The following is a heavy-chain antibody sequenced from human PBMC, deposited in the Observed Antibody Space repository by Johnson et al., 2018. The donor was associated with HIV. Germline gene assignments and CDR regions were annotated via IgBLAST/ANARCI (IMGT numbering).Heavy chain of an antibody. D-gene: IGHD3-22*01. Sequence: VQLVESGGGVVQPGRSLRLSCAASGFTFSSYAMHWVRQAPGKGLEWVAVISYDGSNKYYADSVKGRFTISRDNAKNSLYLQMNSLRADDTAVYYCARANFNYYDSSCPDWHDAFDIWGQGTMVTVSS. V-gene: IGHV3-30-3*01. CDR3: ARANFNYYDSSCPDWHDAFDI. CDR2: ISYDGSNK. J-gene: IGHJ3*02. CDR1: GFTFSSYA.